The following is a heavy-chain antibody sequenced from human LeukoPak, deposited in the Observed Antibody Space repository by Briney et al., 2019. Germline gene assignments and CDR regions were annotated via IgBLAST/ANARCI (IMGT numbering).Heavy chain of an antibody. V-gene: IGHV4-4*07. CDR3: ARDHYDFWSGPKGSWFGP. CDR1: GGSISSYY. CDR2: IYTSGST. Sequence: SETLSLTCTVSGGSISSYYWSWIRQPAGKGLEWIGRIYTSGSTNYNPSLKSRVTMSVDTSKNQFSLKLSSVTAADTAVYYCARDHYDFWSGPKGSWFGPWGQGTLVTVSS. D-gene: IGHD3-3*01. J-gene: IGHJ5*02.